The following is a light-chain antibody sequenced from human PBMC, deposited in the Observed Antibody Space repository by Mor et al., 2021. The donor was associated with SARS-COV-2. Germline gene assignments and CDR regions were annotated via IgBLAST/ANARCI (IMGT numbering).Light chain of an antibody. V-gene: IGLV3-21*02. Sequence: KSVHWYQQRPGQAPVLVVHDDHDRPSGIPDRFSGANSGGAATLTISRAEAADEAAYYCQAWDTVIDNDVFGTGTTVTV. CDR1: KS. CDR2: DDH. CDR3: QAWDTVIDNDV. J-gene: IGLJ1*01.